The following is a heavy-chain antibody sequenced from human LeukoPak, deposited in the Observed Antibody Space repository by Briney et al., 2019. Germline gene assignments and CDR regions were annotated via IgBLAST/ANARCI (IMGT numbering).Heavy chain of an antibody. CDR3: ARDRYGDYVFDY. CDR2: ISSSSSAI. D-gene: IGHD4-17*01. V-gene: IGHV3-48*02. Sequence: GGSLRLSCITSGFTFSTYSMNWVRQAPGKGLEWISYISSSSSAIYYADSVKGRFSTSRDNAKNTLYLQLISLTDEDTAVYYCARDRYGDYVFDYWGQGTLVTVSS. J-gene: IGHJ4*02. CDR1: GFTFSTYS.